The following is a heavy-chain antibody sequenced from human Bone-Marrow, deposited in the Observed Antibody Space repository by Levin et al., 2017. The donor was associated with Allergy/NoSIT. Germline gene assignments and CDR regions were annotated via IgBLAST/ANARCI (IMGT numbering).Heavy chain of an antibody. Sequence: PGGSLRLSCKGSGYSFTNYWIGWVRQMPGKGLEWMGIIYPDDSDVRYSPSFQGQVTISADRSVNTAYLQWSSLKASDTALYYCARRLKIALTGPGGGFDYWGQGTLVTVSS. D-gene: IGHD2-21*01. CDR1: GYSFTNYW. J-gene: IGHJ4*02. V-gene: IGHV5-51*01. CDR2: IYPDDSDV. CDR3: ARRLKIALTGPGGGFDY.